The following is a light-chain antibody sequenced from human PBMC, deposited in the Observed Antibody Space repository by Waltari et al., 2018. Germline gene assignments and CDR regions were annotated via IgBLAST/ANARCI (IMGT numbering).Light chain of an antibody. V-gene: IGLV2-23*01. CDR1: PSYVGSYNP. CDR2: EGN. CDR3: CSYGGASIRI. Sequence: QSALTQPAPVSGSPGQSITISCTGTPSYVGSYNPVSWYQQHPGEVPKLNIYEGNKRPSGVSNRFSGSKSGNTASLTISGLQPEDEADYYCCSYGGASIRIFGGGTKVTVL. J-gene: IGLJ2*01.